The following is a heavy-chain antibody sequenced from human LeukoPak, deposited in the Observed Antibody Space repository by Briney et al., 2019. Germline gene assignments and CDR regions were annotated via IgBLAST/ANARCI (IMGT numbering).Heavy chain of an antibody. J-gene: IGHJ4*02. CDR3: ARDQVFGTSGGLFVY. CDR1: GYTFTSYD. D-gene: IGHD2-2*01. V-gene: IGHV1-8*03. Sequence: GASVKVSCKASGYTFTSYDINWVRQATGQGLEWMGCMNPNSGNTGYAQKFQGRVTITRNTSISTAYMELSSLRSEDTAVYYCARDQVFGTSGGLFVYWGQRTLVTVSS. CDR2: MNPNSGNT.